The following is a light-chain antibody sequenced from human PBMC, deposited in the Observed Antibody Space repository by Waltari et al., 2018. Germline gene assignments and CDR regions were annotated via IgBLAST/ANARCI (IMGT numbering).Light chain of an antibody. J-gene: IGLJ3*02. V-gene: IGLV10-54*04. CDR1: NNNVGNQG. CDR2: RNN. CDR3: SAWDSNLSAWV. Sequence: QAGLTQPPSVSKGLGQTATLTCTGNNNNVGNQGAAWLQQHQGHPPKLLSYRNNNRPSGISEKFAASRSGNTAYLTITGLQPEDEADYYCSAWDSNLSAWVFGGGTKLTVL.